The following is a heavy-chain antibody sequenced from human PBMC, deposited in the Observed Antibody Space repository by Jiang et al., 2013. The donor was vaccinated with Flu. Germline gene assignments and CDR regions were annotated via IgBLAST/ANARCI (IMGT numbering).Heavy chain of an antibody. CDR1: GASISSGDYF. Sequence: GPGLVKPSQTLSLTCTVSGASISSGDYFWSWIRQHPGKGLEWIGYIYYSGSTNYNPSLKSRVGISLDTSKNQFSLKLNSVTAADTAVYYCAREFRVAAALDPWGQGTLVTVSS. V-gene: IGHV4-31*03. J-gene: IGHJ5*02. D-gene: IGHD6-13*01. CDR2: IYYSGST. CDR3: AREFRVAAALDP.